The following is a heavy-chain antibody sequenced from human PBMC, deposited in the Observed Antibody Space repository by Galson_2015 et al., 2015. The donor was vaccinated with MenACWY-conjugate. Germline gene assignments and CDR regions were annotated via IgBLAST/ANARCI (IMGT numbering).Heavy chain of an antibody. D-gene: IGHD2-21*01. CDR3: ARDGYCGGDCFSTDRAYYYYMDV. CDR2: IHYSGRN. J-gene: IGHJ6*03. CDR1: GASLSSGGYY. Sequence: TCSVSGASLSSGGYYWSWIRQHPGKGLAWIGHIHYSGRNYCNPSLQSRISMSVDTSTNQFSLTLTSVTAADTAVYYCARDGYCGGDCFSTDRAYYYYMDVWGRGTTVTVYS. V-gene: IGHV4-31*03.